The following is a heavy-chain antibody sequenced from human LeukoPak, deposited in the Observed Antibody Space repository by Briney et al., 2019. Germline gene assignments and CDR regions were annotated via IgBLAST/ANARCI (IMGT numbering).Heavy chain of an antibody. CDR2: IRYDGSDK. D-gene: IGHD3-3*01. V-gene: IGHV3-30*02. J-gene: IGHJ4*02. CDR1: GFTFSSYG. Sequence: PGGSLRLSCTPSGFTFSSYGMHWVRQAPGKGLEWVAFIRYDGSDKHYADSVKGRFTISRDNSKDTLYLQMNSLRAEDTAVYYCARDYYYDFWSGYSRAYRAFDYWGQGTLVTVSS. CDR3: ARDYYYDFWSGYSRAYRAFDY.